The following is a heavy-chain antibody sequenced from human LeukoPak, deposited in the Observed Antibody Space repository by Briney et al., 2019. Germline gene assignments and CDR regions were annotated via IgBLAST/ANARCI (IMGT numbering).Heavy chain of an antibody. CDR2: INPNSGGT. CDR1: GYTFTGYY. V-gene: IGHV1-2*02. D-gene: IGHD3-3*01. J-gene: IGHJ5*02. CDR3: ARGSITIFGVVPTPFDP. Sequence: ASVKVSCKASGYTFTGYYMHWVRQAPGQGLEWMGWINPNSGGTNYAQKFQGRVTMTRDTSISTAYMELSRLRSDDTAVYYCARGSITIFGVVPTPFDPWGQGTQVTVSS.